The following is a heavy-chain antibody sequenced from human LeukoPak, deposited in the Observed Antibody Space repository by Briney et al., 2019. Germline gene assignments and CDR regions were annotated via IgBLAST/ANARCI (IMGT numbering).Heavy chain of an antibody. CDR1: GFTFSSHW. CDR2: IKKDGSEK. V-gene: IGHV3-7*01. D-gene: IGHD3-10*01. CDR3: ARGERVGRIYGSGSYNAYYYYMDV. Sequence: GGSLRLSCAASGFTFSSHWMSWVRQAPGKGLEWVANIKKDGSEKYYVDAVKGRFTISRDNAKTSLYLQMNSLRAEDTAVYYCARGERVGRIYGSGSYNAYYYYMDVWGKGTTVTVSS. J-gene: IGHJ6*03.